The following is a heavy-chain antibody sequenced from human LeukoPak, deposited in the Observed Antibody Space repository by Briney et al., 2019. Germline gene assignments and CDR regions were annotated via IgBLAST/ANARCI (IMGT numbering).Heavy chain of an antibody. CDR1: GGSVSSGSYY. V-gene: IGHV4-61*01. D-gene: IGHD1-26*01. Sequence: SETLSLTCTVSGGSVSSGSYYWSWIRQPPGKGLEWIGYIYYSGSTNYNPPLKSRVTISVDTSKNQFSLKLSSVTAADTAVYYCAGVVGATIGYWGQGTLVTVSS. CDR2: IYYSGST. CDR3: AGVVGATIGY. J-gene: IGHJ4*02.